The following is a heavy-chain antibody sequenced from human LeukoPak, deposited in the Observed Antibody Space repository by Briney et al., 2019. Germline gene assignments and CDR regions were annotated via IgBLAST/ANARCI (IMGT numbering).Heavy chain of an antibody. CDR3: ARGDLVRHYYYMDV. CDR1: GGTFSSYA. J-gene: IGHJ6*03. V-gene: IGHV1-69*04. D-gene: IGHD6-6*01. CDR2: IIPILGIA. Sequence: SVKVSCKASGGTFSSYAISWVRQAPGQGLEWMGRIIPILGIANYAQKFQGRVTITADKSTSTAYMELSSLRSEDTAVYYCARGDLVRHYYYMDVWGKGTTVTVSS.